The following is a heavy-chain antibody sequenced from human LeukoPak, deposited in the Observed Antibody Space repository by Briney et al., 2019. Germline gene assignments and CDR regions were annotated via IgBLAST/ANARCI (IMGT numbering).Heavy chain of an antibody. CDR1: GFTFSSYW. CDR3: TGETYYFDH. V-gene: IGHV3-21*01. CDR2: ISGNRAHI. J-gene: IGHJ4*02. D-gene: IGHD3-10*01. Sequence: PGGSLRLSCAASGFTFSSYWMSWVRQAPGKGLEWVSSISGNRAHIVYPDSVRGRFTVSRDDAQRSVHLQMNSLRPEDTAMYYCTGETYYFDHWGQGALVTVSS.